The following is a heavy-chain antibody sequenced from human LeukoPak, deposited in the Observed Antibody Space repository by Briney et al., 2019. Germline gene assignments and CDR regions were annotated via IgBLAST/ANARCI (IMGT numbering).Heavy chain of an antibody. CDR2: IYYSGST. CDR3: ARSADVLRYFDWFASFDY. Sequence: SETLSLTCTVSGGSISSSSYYWGWIRQPPGKGLEWIGSIYYSGSTYYNPSLKSRVTISVDTSKNQFSLKLSSVTAADTAVYYCARSADVLRYFDWFASFDYWGQGTLVTASS. D-gene: IGHD3-9*01. V-gene: IGHV4-39*01. J-gene: IGHJ4*02. CDR1: GGSISSSSYY.